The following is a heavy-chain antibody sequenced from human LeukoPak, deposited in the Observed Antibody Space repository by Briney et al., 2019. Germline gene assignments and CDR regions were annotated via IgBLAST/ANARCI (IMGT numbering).Heavy chain of an antibody. CDR3: ARDPTIAAAGNWFDP. Sequence: ASVKVSCKASGYTSTGYYMHWVRQAPGQGLEWMGWINPNSGGTNYAQKFQGRVTMTRDTSISTAYMELSRLRSDDTAVYYCARDPTIAAAGNWFDPWGQGTLVTVSS. J-gene: IGHJ5*02. V-gene: IGHV1-2*02. CDR1: GYTSTGYY. D-gene: IGHD6-13*01. CDR2: INPNSGGT.